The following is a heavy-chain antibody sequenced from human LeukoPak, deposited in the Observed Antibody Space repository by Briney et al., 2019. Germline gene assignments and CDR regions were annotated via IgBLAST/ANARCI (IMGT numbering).Heavy chain of an antibody. CDR1: GYTFTSYA. CDR3: ATAEVYDSSGYSFDY. Sequence: WASVKVSCKASGYTFTSYAMHWVRQAPGQRLEWMGWINAGNGNTKYSQKFQGRVTITRDTSASTAYMELSSLRSEDTAVYYCATAEVYDSSGYSFDYWGQGTLVTVSS. V-gene: IGHV1-3*01. J-gene: IGHJ4*02. D-gene: IGHD3-22*01. CDR2: INAGNGNT.